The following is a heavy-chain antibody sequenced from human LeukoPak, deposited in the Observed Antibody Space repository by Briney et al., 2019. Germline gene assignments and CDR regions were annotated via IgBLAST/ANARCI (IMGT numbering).Heavy chain of an antibody. CDR3: VKDFGRVRGTPDS. CDR1: GFVFSIYT. V-gene: IGHV3-64D*06. CDR2: ISGSGNGFSI. J-gene: IGHJ4*02. Sequence: GGSLRLSCSASGFVFSIYTMYWVRQTPGKGPEYVSTISGSGNGFSIYYADSVKGRFTISRDDSKSILYLQMNGLRSEDTAVYYCVKDFGRVRGTPDSWGQGTLVAVSS. D-gene: IGHD3-16*01.